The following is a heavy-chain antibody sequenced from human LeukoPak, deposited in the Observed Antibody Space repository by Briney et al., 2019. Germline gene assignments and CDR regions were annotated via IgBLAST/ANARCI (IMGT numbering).Heavy chain of an antibody. CDR2: FIPIFGTA. V-gene: IGHV1-69*05. CDR1: ASTFSSYA. CDR3: SGSRASFGGTDLDY. J-gene: IGHJ4*01. Sequence: SVNLSCNASASTFSSYAISWVRQAPGQGLELMGGFIPIFGTATYAQKFQGRVTITTDESTSTAYMDLSSLSSEATAVSYCSGSRASFGGTDLDYWGKGTLVTVSS. D-gene: IGHD4-23*01.